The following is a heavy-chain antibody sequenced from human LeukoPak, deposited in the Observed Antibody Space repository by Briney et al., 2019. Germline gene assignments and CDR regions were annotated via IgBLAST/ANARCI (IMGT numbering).Heavy chain of an antibody. CDR1: GFTFSSYS. D-gene: IGHD5-12*01. Sequence: PGGSLRLSCAASGFTFSSYSMSWVRQAPGKGREWVSAIYYADSMRGRITISRDNTKKSLFLQMNSLRVADTAVYYCARVRYSPSRNGIDWWGQGTLVTVSS. J-gene: IGHJ4*02. V-gene: IGHV3-21*01. CDR3: ARVRYSPSRNGIDW. CDR2: I.